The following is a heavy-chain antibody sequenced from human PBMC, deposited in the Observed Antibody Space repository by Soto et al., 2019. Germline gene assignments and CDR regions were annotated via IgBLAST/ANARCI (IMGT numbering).Heavy chain of an antibody. CDR2: ISYDGSNK. CDR1: GFTFSNYA. V-gene: IGHV3-30-3*01. D-gene: IGHD6-19*01. CDR3: ARAGGWYSHFDF. Sequence: GGSLRLSCAASGFTFSNYALHWVRQAPGKGLEWVAIISYDGSNKYYADSVKGRFTISRDNSKNTLYLQMNTLRAEDTAVFYCARAGGWYSHFDFWGQGTLVTVSS. J-gene: IGHJ4*02.